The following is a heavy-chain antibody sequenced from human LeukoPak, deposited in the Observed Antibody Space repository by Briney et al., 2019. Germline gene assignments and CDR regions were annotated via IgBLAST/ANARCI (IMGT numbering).Heavy chain of an antibody. CDR3: ARAQKPYDILTGYEYYYYYYMDV. V-gene: IGHV1-24*01. J-gene: IGHJ6*03. D-gene: IGHD3-9*01. CDR1: AYTLTELS. CDR2: SDPEDGET. Sequence: GASVKVSSMVSAYTLTELSMHWVRPAPGNGLEWVGGSDPEDGETIYAQKFQSRVTITADESTSTAYMELSSLRSEDTAVYYCARAQKPYDILTGYEYYYYYYMDVWGKGTTVTISS.